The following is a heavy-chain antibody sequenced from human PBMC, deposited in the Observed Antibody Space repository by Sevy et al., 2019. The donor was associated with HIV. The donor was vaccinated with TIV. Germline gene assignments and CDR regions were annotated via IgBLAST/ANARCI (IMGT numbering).Heavy chain of an antibody. D-gene: IGHD2-21*02. CDR3: AGERSCGGACYYFDT. CDR2: INWYGGST. Sequence: GGSLRLSCAASGFVFEDYGMNWVRQAPGKGLECVSGINWYGGSTGYADSVKGRFTISRDNAKNCLYLQMNSLRAEDTAIYYCAGERSCGGACYYFDTWGQGALVTVSS. V-gene: IGHV3-20*04. J-gene: IGHJ4*02. CDR1: GFVFEDYG.